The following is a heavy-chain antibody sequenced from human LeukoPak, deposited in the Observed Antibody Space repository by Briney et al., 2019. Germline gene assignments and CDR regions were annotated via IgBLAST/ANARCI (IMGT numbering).Heavy chain of an antibody. Sequence: ASVKVSCKASGYTFTSYYMHWVRQAPGQGLEWMGIINPSGGSTSYAQKFQGRVTMTRDTSTSTAYMELSSLRSEDTAVYYCARGSSSFGLSLSWFDPWGQGTLVTVSS. V-gene: IGHV1-46*01. CDR1: GYTFTSYY. D-gene: IGHD6-13*01. CDR2: INPSGGST. J-gene: IGHJ5*02. CDR3: ARGSSSFGLSLSWFDP.